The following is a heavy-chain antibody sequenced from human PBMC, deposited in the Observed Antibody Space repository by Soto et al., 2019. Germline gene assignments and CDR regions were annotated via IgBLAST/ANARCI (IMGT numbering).Heavy chain of an antibody. CDR1: GYTFSVYC. D-gene: IGHD6-19*01. V-gene: IGHV5-51*01. CDR2: IYPSDSDT. Sequence: GESLKISCKGSGYTFSVYCIAWVLQMPGKGLEWMGIIYPSDSDTRYSPSFQGQVTMSVDKSTNTASLQWSSLKPSDTATYYCARVLSSGWAGADYWGQGTLVTVSS. CDR3: ARVLSSGWAGADY. J-gene: IGHJ4*02.